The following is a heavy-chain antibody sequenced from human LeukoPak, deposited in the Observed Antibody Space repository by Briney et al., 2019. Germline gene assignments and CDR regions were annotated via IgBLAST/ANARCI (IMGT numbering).Heavy chain of an antibody. V-gene: IGHV1-18*04. CDR1: GYTFTSYG. Sequence: GASVKVSRKASGYTFTSYGISWVRQAPGQGLEWMGWISAYNGNTNYAQELQGRVTMTTDTSTSIAYMELRSLRSDDTAVYYCARDSHYSGYDSALDNFDYWGQGTLVTVSS. CDR3: ARDSHYSGYDSALDNFDY. D-gene: IGHD5-12*01. J-gene: IGHJ4*02. CDR2: ISAYNGNT.